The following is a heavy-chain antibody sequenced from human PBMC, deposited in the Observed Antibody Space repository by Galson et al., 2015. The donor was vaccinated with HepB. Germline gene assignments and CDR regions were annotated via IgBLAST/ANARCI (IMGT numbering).Heavy chain of an antibody. CDR2: ITGGGART. CDR3: AEGDGDYPESFDF. J-gene: IGHJ3*01. V-gene: IGHV3-23*01. CDR1: GFRFTKYS. Sequence: SLRLSCATSGFRFTKYSMSWVSAITGGGARTYYADSVKGRFTTSRDSSSNTVFLLMTSLRVDDTAVYYCAEGDGDYPESFDFWGQGTMVIVSS. D-gene: IGHD4-17*01.